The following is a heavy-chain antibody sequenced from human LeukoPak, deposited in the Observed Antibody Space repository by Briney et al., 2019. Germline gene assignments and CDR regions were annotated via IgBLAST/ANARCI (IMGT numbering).Heavy chain of an antibody. J-gene: IGHJ4*02. CDR2: MSTGGSTI. CDR1: GFAFGDYY. V-gene: IGHV3-11*04. D-gene: IGHD5-12*01. Sequence: PGGSLRLSCVASGFAFGDYYMTWIRQAPGKGLEWVSYMSTGGSTISYADSVKDRFSISRDNGRNSLYLQTNSLRAEDTAVYYCARGRYSRGYYFDYWGQGTLVTVSS. CDR3: ARGRYSRGYYFDY.